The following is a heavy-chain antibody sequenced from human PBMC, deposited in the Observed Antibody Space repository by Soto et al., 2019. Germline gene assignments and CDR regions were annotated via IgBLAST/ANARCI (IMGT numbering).Heavy chain of an antibody. J-gene: IGHJ6*02. CDR2: IIPILNSP. CDR1: GGTFGSYD. D-gene: IGHD2-2*01. V-gene: IGHV1-69*01. CDR3: AREAPCCTSATCPKFYDMDG. Sequence: QVQLVQSGAEVKKPGSSVKVSCKASGGTFGSYDITWVRRAPGQGLEWLGGIIPILNSPAYAQKFQARVVITADEITNTAYMELNSLRFDYTAVYYCAREAPCCTSATCPKFYDMDGWGQGTTVTVAS.